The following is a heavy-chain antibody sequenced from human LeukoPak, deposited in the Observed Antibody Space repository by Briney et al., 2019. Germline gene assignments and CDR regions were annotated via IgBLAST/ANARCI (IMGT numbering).Heavy chain of an antibody. Sequence: GGSLRLSCAASGFTFTDYYMSWIRQAPGKGPEWVSYISHTGNSIRYADSVKGRFTISRDNAKNSVSLQMDSLRAGDTAVYYCARARDSASGWFDPWGQGTLVTVSS. J-gene: IGHJ5*02. CDR1: GFTFTDYY. V-gene: IGHV3-11*01. CDR2: ISHTGNSI. CDR3: ARARDSASGWFDP.